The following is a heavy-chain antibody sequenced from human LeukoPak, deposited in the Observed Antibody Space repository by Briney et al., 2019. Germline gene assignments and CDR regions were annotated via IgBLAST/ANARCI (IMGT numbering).Heavy chain of an antibody. CDR3: AKSGYNRFDY. CDR1: GFTFSSYG. Sequence: PGGSLRLSCAASGFTFSSYGMHWVRQAPGKGLEWVAVISYDASKYYADSVKGRFTISRDNSKNSLYLQMNSLRAEDTAVYYCAKSGYNRFDYWGQGTLVTVSS. V-gene: IGHV3-30*18. CDR2: ISYDASK. J-gene: IGHJ4*02. D-gene: IGHD5-24*01.